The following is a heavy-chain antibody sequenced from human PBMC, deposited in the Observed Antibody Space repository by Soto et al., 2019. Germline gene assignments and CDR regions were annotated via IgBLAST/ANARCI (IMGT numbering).Heavy chain of an antibody. D-gene: IGHD3-16*01. CDR3: AMVDRYVTPAPQDV. J-gene: IGHJ6*02. CDR2: VSPYTGNT. V-gene: IGHV1-18*01. CDR1: GYIFVNYG. Sequence: QVQLEQSGDEVKKPGASVKVSCKASGYIFVNYGIAWVRQAPGQGLGWLGWVSPYTGNTYYATKVQGRLTLTTDTCTGTACMGLGSLTSADAAVYYCAMVDRYVTPAPQDVWGQGATVTVSS.